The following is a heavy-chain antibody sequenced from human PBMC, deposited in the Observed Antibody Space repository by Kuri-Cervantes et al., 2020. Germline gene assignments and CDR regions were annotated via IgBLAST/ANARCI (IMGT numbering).Heavy chain of an antibody. CDR3: ARDSYYDFWSGYYYYYMDV. Sequence: SLKISCAASGFTFDDYAMHWVRQAPGKGLEWVSGISWNSGSIGYADSVKGRFTISRDNAKNSLYLQMNSLRAEDTALYYCARDSYYDFWSGYYYYYMDVWGKGTTVTVSS. D-gene: IGHD3-3*01. CDR2: ISWNSGSI. CDR1: GFTFDDYA. J-gene: IGHJ6*03. V-gene: IGHV3-9*01.